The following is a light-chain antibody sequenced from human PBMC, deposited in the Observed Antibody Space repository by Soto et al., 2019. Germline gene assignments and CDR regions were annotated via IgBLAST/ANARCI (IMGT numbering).Light chain of an antibody. CDR2: GAS. Sequence: ESVLTQSPGTLSLSPGERATLSCRASQSVSNNYLAWYQQKPGQAPRLLIYGASTRATGIPDRFSGSGSGTDFTLSISRPEPEDSAVYYCQQYGSSPTWKFGQGTKVEIK. V-gene: IGKV3-20*01. CDR1: QSVSNNY. J-gene: IGKJ1*01. CDR3: QQYGSSPTWK.